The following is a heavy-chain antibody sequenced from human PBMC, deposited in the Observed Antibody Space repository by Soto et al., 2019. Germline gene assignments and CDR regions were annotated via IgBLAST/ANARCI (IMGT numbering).Heavy chain of an antibody. CDR3: ASELRYFDWPLPSSDY. CDR2: ISSNGGST. CDR1: GFTFSSYA. J-gene: IGHJ4*02. D-gene: IGHD3-9*01. Sequence: PGGSLRLSCAASGFTFSSYAMHWVRQAPGKGLEYVSAISSNGGSTYYAKSVKGRFTISRDKSKNTLYLQMDSLRAEDTAVYYCASELRYFDWPLPSSDYWGQGTLVTVSA. V-gene: IGHV3-64*01.